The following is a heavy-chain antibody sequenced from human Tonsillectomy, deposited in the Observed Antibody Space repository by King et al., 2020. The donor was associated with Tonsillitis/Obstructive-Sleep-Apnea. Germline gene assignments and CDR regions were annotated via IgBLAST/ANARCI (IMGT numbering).Heavy chain of an antibody. J-gene: IGHJ6*03. D-gene: IGHD2-15*01. V-gene: IGHV3-23*04. Sequence: VQLVESGGGLVQPGGSLRLSCAASGFTFSSYGMSWVRQAPGKGLEWVSAISGSGGSAYYADSVKGRFTISRDNSKNTVYLQMNSLRAEDTAVYYCAKLGYCSGGSCYQMDVWGKGTTVTVSS. CDR2: ISGSGGSA. CDR1: GFTFSSYG. CDR3: AKLGYCSGGSCYQMDV.